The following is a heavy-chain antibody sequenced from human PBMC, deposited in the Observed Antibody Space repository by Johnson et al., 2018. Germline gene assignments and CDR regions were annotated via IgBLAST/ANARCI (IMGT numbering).Heavy chain of an antibody. V-gene: IGHV1-69*01. CDR1: GGTFSSYA. CDR2: IIPIFGTA. CDR3: GRGVAGPHYYYYGMDV. Sequence: VQLLESGAEVKKPGSSVKVSCKASGGTFSSYAISWVRQAPGQGLEWMGGIIPIFGTANYAQKFQGRVTITADESTSTAYMELSRLRSEDTAGYYCGRGVAGPHYYYYGMDVWGQGTTVTVSS. J-gene: IGHJ6*02. D-gene: IGHD6-19*01.